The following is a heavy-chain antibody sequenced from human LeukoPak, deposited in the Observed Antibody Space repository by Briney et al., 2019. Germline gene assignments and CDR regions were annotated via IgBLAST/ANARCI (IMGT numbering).Heavy chain of an antibody. CDR2: INPNSGDT. Sequence: ASVKVSCKASGYTFTGYYMHWVRQAPGQGLEWMGWINPNSGDTKCAQKFQDRVTMTRDTSISTAYMELSSLRSDDTAMYYCARDGALDYWGQGTLVTVSS. V-gene: IGHV1-2*02. CDR1: GYTFTGYY. J-gene: IGHJ4*02. CDR3: ARDGALDY.